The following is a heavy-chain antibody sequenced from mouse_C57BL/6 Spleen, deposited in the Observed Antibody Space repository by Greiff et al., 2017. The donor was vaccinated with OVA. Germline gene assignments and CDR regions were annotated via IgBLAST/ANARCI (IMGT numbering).Heavy chain of an antibody. D-gene: IGHD2-5*01. CDR1: GFNIKNTY. CDR3: TRAGYYSNYEFDY. CDR2: IYPGNSDT. J-gene: IGHJ2*01. Sequence: EVQLQQSVAELVRPGASVKLSCTASGFNIKNTYMHWVKQRPGQGLEWIGAIYPGNSDTSYNQKFKGKAKLTAVTSASTAYMELSSLTNEDSAVYYCTRAGYYSNYEFDYWGQGTTLTVSS. V-gene: IGHV1-5*01.